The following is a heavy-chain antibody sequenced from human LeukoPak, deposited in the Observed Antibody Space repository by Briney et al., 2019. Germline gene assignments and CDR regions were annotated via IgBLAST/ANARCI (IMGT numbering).Heavy chain of an antibody. D-gene: IGHD2-2*01. J-gene: IGHJ6*02. Sequence: GGSLRLSCAASGFTFSSYAMSWVRQAPGKGLEWVSAISGSGGSTYYADSVKGRFTISRDNSKNTLYLQMNSLRAEDTAAYYCAKSLVVPAAIYGYYYGMDVWGQGTTVTVSS. CDR3: AKSLVVPAAIYGYYYGMDV. CDR1: GFTFSSYA. CDR2: ISGSGGST. V-gene: IGHV3-23*01.